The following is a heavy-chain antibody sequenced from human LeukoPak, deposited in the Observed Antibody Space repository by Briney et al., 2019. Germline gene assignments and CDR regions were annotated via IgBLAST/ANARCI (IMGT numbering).Heavy chain of an antibody. CDR3: VRVDGSGSPLDY. CDR1: GFTFSFSSYA. D-gene: IGHD6-13*01. CDR2: ISYDGTKK. V-gene: IGHV3-30-3*01. J-gene: IGHJ4*02. Sequence: GGSLRLSCAPSGFTFSFSSYAMHWVRQAPGKGLEWVAIISYDGTKKNYADSVKGRFTISRDNSKNTLSLQMNSLTAEDTAVYYCVRVDGSGSPLDYWGQGTLVTVSS.